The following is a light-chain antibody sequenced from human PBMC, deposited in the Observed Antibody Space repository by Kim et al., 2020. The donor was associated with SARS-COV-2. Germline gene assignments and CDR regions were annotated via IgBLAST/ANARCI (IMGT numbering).Light chain of an antibody. V-gene: IGKV1-33*01. CDR2: DVS. CDR1: HDVSNY. J-gene: IGKJ4*01. Sequence: DVQMTQSPSSLSASIGDRVTITCQASHDVSNYLNWYQQQSGKAPKVLIHDVSDLETGVPSRFSGSGFGTEFTLTISRLQPEDIGTYICQQYDKLPLTFGGGTKVEIK. CDR3: QQYDKLPLT.